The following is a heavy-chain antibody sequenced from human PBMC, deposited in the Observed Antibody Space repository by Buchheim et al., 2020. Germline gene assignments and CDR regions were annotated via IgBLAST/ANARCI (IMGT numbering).Heavy chain of an antibody. V-gene: IGHV3-30*04. D-gene: IGHD3-10*01. J-gene: IGHJ6*02. CDR2: ISYDGSNK. CDR1: GFTFSSYA. Sequence: QVQLVESGGGVVQPGRSLRLSCAASGFTFSSYAMHWVRQAPGKGLEWVAVISYDGSNKYYADSVKGRFTISRDNSKNTLYLQMNSLRAEDTAVYYCARDRTYYGSGSLYYYYGTDVWGQGTT. CDR3: ARDRTYYGSGSLYYYYGTDV.